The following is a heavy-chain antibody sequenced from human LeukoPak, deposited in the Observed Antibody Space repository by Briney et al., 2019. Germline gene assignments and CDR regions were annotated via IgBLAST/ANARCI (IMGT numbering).Heavy chain of an antibody. CDR3: ARHRKAHYYYMDV. Sequence: GSLKISCKGSGYSFTSYWIGWVRQMPGKGLEWMGIIYPGDSDTRYSPSFQGQVTISADKSISTAYLQWSSLKASDTAMYYCARHRKAHYYYMDVWGKGTTVTVSS. CDR2: IYPGDSDT. CDR1: GYSFTSYW. J-gene: IGHJ6*03. V-gene: IGHV5-51*01.